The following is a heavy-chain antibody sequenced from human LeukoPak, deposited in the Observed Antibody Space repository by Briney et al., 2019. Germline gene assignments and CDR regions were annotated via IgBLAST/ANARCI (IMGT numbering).Heavy chain of an antibody. CDR3: AREGSGYSYGFLDY. CDR2: IIPILGIA. CDR1: GGTFSSYT. D-gene: IGHD5-18*01. Sequence: ASVKVSCKASGGTFSSYTISWVRQAPGQGLEWMGRIIPILGIANYAQKFQGRVTITADKSTSTAYMELSSLRSEDTAVYYCAREGSGYSYGFLDYWGQGTLVTVS. V-gene: IGHV1-69*04. J-gene: IGHJ4*02.